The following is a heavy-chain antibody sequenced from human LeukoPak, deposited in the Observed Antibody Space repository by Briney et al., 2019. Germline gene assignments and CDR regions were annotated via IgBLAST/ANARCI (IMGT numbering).Heavy chain of an antibody. CDR3: ARDHAIVVVPAAPSGAFDI. CDR2: ISYDGSNK. V-gene: IGHV3-30-3*01. J-gene: IGHJ3*02. Sequence: GGSLRLSCAASGFTFSSYAMHWVRQAPGKGLEWVAVISYDGSNKYYADSVKGRFTISRDNSKNTLHLQMNSLRAEDTAVYYCARDHAIVVVPAAPSGAFDIWGQGTMVTVSS. CDR1: GFTFSSYA. D-gene: IGHD2-2*01.